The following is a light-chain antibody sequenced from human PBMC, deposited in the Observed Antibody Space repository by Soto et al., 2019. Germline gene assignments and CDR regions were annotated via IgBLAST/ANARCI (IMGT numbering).Light chain of an antibody. Sequence: DIQMTQSPSILSTSVGDSVTITCRASQSISSWLAWYQQKPGKAPNLLIHKASHLESGVPSRFSGTGSGTEFTFSITSMQPEDFGTYYCQQCYMGWTFGQGTKVDIK. J-gene: IGKJ1*01. CDR2: KAS. CDR1: QSISSW. V-gene: IGKV1-5*03. CDR3: QQCYMGWT.